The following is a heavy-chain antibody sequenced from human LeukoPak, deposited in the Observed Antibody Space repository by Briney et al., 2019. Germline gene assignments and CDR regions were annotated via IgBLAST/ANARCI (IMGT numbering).Heavy chain of an antibody. CDR2: IYPGDSDT. Sequence: GESLKISCKGSGYSFTSYWIGWVRQMPGKGLEWMGIIYPGDSDTRYSPSFQGQVTISADKSISTAYLQWSSLKASDTAMYYCARLTHYDILTGYYPAPFDYWGQGTLVTVSS. CDR3: ARLTHYDILTGYYPAPFDY. CDR1: GYSFTSYW. D-gene: IGHD3-9*01. V-gene: IGHV5-51*01. J-gene: IGHJ4*02.